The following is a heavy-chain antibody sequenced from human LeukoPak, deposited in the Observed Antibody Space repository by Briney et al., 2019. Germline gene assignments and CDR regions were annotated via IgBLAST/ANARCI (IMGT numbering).Heavy chain of an antibody. V-gene: IGHV3-23*01. CDR3: AKVARYFDWLGDYFDY. J-gene: IGHJ4*02. D-gene: IGHD3-9*01. CDR1: GFTFRSYA. CDR2: ISGSGGST. Sequence: PGGSLRLSCAASGFTFRSYAMSWVRQAPGKGLEWVSAISGSGGSTYYADSVKGRFTISRDNSKNTLYLQMNSLRAEDTAVYYCAKVARYFDWLGDYFDYWGQGTLVTVSS.